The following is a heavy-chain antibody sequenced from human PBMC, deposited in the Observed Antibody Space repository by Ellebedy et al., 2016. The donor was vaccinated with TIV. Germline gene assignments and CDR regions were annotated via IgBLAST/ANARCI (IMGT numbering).Heavy chain of an antibody. D-gene: IGHD3-22*01. Sequence: GESLKISCAASGFTFSRFWMAWVRQAPGKGLEWVSAISGSGDYTYYADSVKGRFTISRDNSKNTVYLQMNSLRAEDTAVYFCAKEYQYGSSGYFSCFDYWGQGTLVTASS. CDR2: ISGSGDYT. CDR1: GFTFSRFW. V-gene: IGHV3-23*01. CDR3: AKEYQYGSSGYFSCFDY. J-gene: IGHJ4*02.